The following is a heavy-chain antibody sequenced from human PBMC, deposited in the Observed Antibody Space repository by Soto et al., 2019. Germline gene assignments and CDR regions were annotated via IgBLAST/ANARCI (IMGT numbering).Heavy chain of an antibody. Sequence: ASVKVSCKASGYTFTSYGISWVRQAPGQGLEWMGWISAYNGNTNYAQKLQGRVTMTTDTSTSTAYMELRSLRSDDTAVYYCARSPSTVTTILYYFDYWGKGTLVTVSS. V-gene: IGHV1-18*01. J-gene: IGHJ4*02. CDR1: GYTFTSYG. CDR3: ARSPSTVTTILYYFDY. CDR2: ISAYNGNT. D-gene: IGHD4-17*01.